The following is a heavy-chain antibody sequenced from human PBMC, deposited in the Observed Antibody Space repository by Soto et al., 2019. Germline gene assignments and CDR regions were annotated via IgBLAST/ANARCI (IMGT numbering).Heavy chain of an antibody. D-gene: IGHD6-19*01. CDR3: ANLDLCSHSRGCFDY. CDR1: GFIFSAYV. Sequence: PGGSLRLSCAASGFIFSAYVMHWVRQAPGKGLEWVAMISHDEDYIYYADSVKGRFTISRDNSKNTLYLQMSNLRAEDTAVYYCANLDLCSHSRGCFDYWGQGTLVSVSS. V-gene: IGHV3-33*05. J-gene: IGHJ4*02. CDR2: ISHDEDYI.